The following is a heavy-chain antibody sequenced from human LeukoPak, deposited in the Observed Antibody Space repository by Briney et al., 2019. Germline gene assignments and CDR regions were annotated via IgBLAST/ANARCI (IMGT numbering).Heavy chain of an antibody. CDR3: ARVAVAGTEVDY. Sequence: SETLSLTCTVSGGSISSGDYYWSWIRQPPGKGLEGIGYIYYSGSTYYNPSLKSRVTISVDTSKNQFSLKLSSVTAADTAVYYCARVAVAGTEVDYWGQGTLVTVSS. D-gene: IGHD6-19*01. CDR1: GGSISSGDYY. J-gene: IGHJ4*02. V-gene: IGHV4-30-4*01. CDR2: IYYSGST.